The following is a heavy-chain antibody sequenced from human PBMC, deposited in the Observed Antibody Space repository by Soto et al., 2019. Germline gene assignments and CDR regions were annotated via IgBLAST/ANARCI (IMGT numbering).Heavy chain of an antibody. CDR1: GYTCTIYD. Sequence: ASVKVSCKASGYTCTIYDINCVVRATVQWREWMGWMNPNSGNTGYAQKFQGRVTMTRNTSISTAYMELSSLRSEDTAVYYCARSLVVPFGYWGQGTLVTVSS. V-gene: IGHV1-8*01. D-gene: IGHD2-15*01. CDR2: MNPNSGNT. J-gene: IGHJ4*02. CDR3: ARSLVVPFGY.